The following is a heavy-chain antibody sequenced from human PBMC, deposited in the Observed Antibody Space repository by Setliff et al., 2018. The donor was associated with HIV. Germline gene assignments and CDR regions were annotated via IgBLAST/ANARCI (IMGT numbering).Heavy chain of an antibody. CDR2: ISGRSENT. Sequence: GGSLRLSCAASGLTFSSYAMSWVRQAPGKGLEWVSGISGRSENTFYADSVKGRFTISRDNSKNTLYLQMNTLRAEDTAVYYCARDSGLNDYDIWGRGTMVTVSS. V-gene: IGHV3-23*01. J-gene: IGHJ3*02. CDR3: ARDSGLNDYDI. CDR1: GLTFSSYA. D-gene: IGHD3-10*01.